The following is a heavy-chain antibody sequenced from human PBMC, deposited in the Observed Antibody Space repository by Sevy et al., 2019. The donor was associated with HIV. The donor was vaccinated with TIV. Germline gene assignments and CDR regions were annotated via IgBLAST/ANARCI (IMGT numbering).Heavy chain of an antibody. CDR2: INPNSGGT. J-gene: IGHJ3*02. D-gene: IGHD1-26*01. CDR3: ARPQWEHDAFDI. CDR1: GYTFTGYY. V-gene: IGHV1-2*02. Sequence: ASVKVSCKASGYTFTGYYMHWVRQAPGQGLEWMGWINPNSGGTNYAQEFQGRVTMTRDTSISTAYMELSRLRSDDTAVYYCARPQWEHDAFDIWGQGTMVTVSS.